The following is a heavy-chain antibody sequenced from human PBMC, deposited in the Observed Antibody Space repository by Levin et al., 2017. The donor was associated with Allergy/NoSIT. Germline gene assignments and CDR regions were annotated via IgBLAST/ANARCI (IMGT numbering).Heavy chain of an antibody. CDR3: ARIRQGRGGNYPFEY. CDR2: IYPGDSDT. D-gene: IGHD1-26*01. V-gene: IGHV5-51*01. Sequence: KVSCEGSGYTFSNYWIGWVRQMPEKGLECMGIIYPGDSDTRYSPSFQGQVTISADKSINTAYLQLSSLKASDTAMYYCARIRQGRGGNYPFEYWGQGTLVTVSS. J-gene: IGHJ4*02. CDR1: GYTFSNYW.